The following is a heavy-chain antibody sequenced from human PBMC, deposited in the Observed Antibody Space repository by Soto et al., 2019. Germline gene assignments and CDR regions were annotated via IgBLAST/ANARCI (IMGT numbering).Heavy chain of an antibody. D-gene: IGHD2-2*01. CDR2: ISAYNGNT. V-gene: IGHV1-18*01. CDR1: GYTFTSYG. Sequence: ASVKVSCKASGYTFTSYGISWVRQAPGQGFEWMGWISAYNGNTNYAQKLQGRVTMTTDTSTSTAYMELRSLRSEDTAVYYCAGDRVVVVPAASWCFDYWGQGTLVTVSS. J-gene: IGHJ4*02. CDR3: AGDRVVVVPAASWCFDY.